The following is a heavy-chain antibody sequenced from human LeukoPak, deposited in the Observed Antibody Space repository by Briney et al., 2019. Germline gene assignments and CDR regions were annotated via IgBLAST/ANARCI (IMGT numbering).Heavy chain of an antibody. J-gene: IGHJ4*02. CDR1: GGSISSYY. CDR2: IYYSGST. CDR3: GRQYSYGYYFDY. V-gene: IGHV4-59*01. D-gene: IGHD5-18*01. Sequence: SETLSLTCTLSGGSISSYYWSWIRQPPGKGLEWIGYIYYSGSTNYNPSLKSRVTISVDTSKNQFSLKLSSVTAADTAVYYCGRQYSYGYYFDYWGQGTLVTVSS.